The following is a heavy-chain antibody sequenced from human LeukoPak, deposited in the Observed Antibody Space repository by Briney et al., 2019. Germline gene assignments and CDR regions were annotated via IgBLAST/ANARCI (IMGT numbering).Heavy chain of an antibody. CDR1: EFTFRSYA. Sequence: GGSLRLSCAASEFTFRSYAMHWVRQAPGKGLEWVSTISSSSTYIYYADSVKGRFTISRDNAKNSLYLQMNSLRAEDTAVYYCARDQGYYDSSGYYLFYFDYWGQGTLVTVSS. V-gene: IGHV3-21*01. CDR2: ISSSSTYI. D-gene: IGHD3-22*01. J-gene: IGHJ4*02. CDR3: ARDQGYYDSSGYYLFYFDY.